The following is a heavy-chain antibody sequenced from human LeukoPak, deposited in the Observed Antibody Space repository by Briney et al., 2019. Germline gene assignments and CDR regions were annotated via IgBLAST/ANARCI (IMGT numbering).Heavy chain of an antibody. Sequence: GRSLRLSCAASGFIFDNYAMHWVRQAPGKGLEWVSGISWNSGNIGYADSVKGRFTISRDNAKNSLYLQMSSLRAEDTALYYCAKDNSGTYGAFDIWGQGTKVTVSS. D-gene: IGHD3-10*01. CDR2: ISWNSGNI. CDR3: AKDNSGTYGAFDI. J-gene: IGHJ3*02. V-gene: IGHV3-9*01. CDR1: GFIFDNYA.